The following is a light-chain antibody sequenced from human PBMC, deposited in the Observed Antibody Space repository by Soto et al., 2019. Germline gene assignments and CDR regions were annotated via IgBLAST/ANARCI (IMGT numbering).Light chain of an antibody. CDR3: ASYSSSETPVV. V-gene: IGLV2-14*03. CDR2: DVT. J-gene: IGLJ2*01. Sequence: QSVLTQPASVSGSPGQSITISCTGTARDIGGYQLVSWYQQHPDKAPKLIIVDVTKRPSGISSRFSASKSGTTASLTISGLLPEDEAQYYCASYSSSETPVVFGGGTKLTVL. CDR1: ARDIGGYQL.